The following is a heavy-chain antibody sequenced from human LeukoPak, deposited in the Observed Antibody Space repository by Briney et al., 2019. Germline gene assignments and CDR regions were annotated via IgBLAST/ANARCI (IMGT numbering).Heavy chain of an antibody. CDR1: GGSISSADYY. CDR2: ISNRGRT. V-gene: IGHV4-31*03. J-gene: IGHJ4*02. D-gene: IGHD3-16*01. Sequence: SETLSLTCTVSGGSISSADYYWSWIRQHPGKGLEWIGYISNRGRTYYNPSLKSRLTISVDTSKNQFSLKLNSVTAADTAVYHCRRASRLGVFLLGYRGQGTLVTVSS. CDR3: RRASRLGVFLLGY.